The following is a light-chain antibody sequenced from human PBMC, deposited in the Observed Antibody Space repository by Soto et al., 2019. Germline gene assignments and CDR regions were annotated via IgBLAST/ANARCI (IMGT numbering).Light chain of an antibody. CDR3: QQYNNWPPWT. V-gene: IGKV3-15*01. Sequence: ILMTQSPATLSVSPGERATLSCRASQSVSNNLAWYQQNPVQAPRLLIYDASTRATGIPARFSGSGSGTEFTLTISGLQSEDFAVYYCQQYNNWPPWTFGQETKVEIK. CDR1: QSVSNN. J-gene: IGKJ1*01. CDR2: DAS.